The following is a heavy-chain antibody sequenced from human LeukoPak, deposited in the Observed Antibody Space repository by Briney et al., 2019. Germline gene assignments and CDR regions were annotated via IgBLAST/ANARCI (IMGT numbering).Heavy chain of an antibody. CDR1: GYTFTSYG. V-gene: IGHV1-18*01. Sequence: VASVTVSCTASGYTFTSYGISWVRQAPGQGLEWMGWISAYNGNTNYAQKLQGRVTMTTDTSTSTAYMELRSLRSDDTAVYYCAREWELKGFDPWGQGTLVTVSS. J-gene: IGHJ5*02. CDR2: ISAYNGNT. D-gene: IGHD1-26*01. CDR3: AREWELKGFDP.